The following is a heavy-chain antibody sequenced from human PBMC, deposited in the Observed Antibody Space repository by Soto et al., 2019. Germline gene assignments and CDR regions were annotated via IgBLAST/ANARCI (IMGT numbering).Heavy chain of an antibody. CDR1: GFTFGSYA. Sequence: PGGSLRLSCAASGFTFGSYAMSWVRQAAGKGLEWVSAVTGSGGGIHYADSVKGRFSISRDNSKNTLYLQMNSLRDEDTAVYHCVKGYWKGDVWGQGTTVTVS. D-gene: IGHD1-1*01. J-gene: IGHJ6*02. V-gene: IGHV3-23*01. CDR2: VTGSGGGI. CDR3: VKGYWKGDV.